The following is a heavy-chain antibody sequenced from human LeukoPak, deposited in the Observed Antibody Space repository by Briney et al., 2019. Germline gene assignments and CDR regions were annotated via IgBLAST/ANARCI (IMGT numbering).Heavy chain of an antibody. CDR1: GGSFSSYY. V-gene: IGHV4-59*01. CDR2: IYYSGST. D-gene: IGHD3-3*01. Sequence: PSETLSLTCTVSGGSFSSYYWSWIRQPPGKGLEWIGYIYYSGSTNYNPSLKSRVTISVDTSKNQFSLKLSSVTAADTAVYYCARVLQTIFGVVTLYFDPWGQGTLVTVSS. J-gene: IGHJ5*02. CDR3: ARVLQTIFGVVTLYFDP.